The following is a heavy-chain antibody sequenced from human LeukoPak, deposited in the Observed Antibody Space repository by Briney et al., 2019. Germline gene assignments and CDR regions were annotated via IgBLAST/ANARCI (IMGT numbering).Heavy chain of an antibody. CDR3: AKDYSDSRVADVFFEY. Sequence: PGGSLRLSCAASGFTVSSNYMSWARQAPGKGLEWVSGITSGFTPHYADSVKGRFTISRDNSKNMFHLQLNSLRAEDTAVYYCAKDYSDSRVADVFFEYWGQGTLVTVSS. D-gene: IGHD2-15*01. CDR2: ITSGFTP. V-gene: IGHV3-53*01. J-gene: IGHJ4*02. CDR1: GFTVSSNY.